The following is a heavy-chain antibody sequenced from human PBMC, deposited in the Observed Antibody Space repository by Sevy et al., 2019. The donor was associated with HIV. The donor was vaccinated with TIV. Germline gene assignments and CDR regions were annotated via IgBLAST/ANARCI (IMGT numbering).Heavy chain of an antibody. J-gene: IGHJ4*02. V-gene: IGHV3-11*04. CDR1: GFTFSDYY. D-gene: IGHD2-15*01. Sequence: GGSLRLSCAASGFTFSDYYMSWIRQAPGKGLEWVSYISSSGSTIYYADSVKGRFTISRDNAKNSLYLQMNSLRAEDTAVYYCARRVVAAPSRTDDYWGQGTLVTVSS. CDR3: ARRVVAAPSRTDDY. CDR2: ISSSGSTI.